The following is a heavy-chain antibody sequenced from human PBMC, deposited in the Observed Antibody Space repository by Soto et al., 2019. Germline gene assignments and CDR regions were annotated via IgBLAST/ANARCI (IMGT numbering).Heavy chain of an antibody. CDR1: GGSFNGYY. V-gene: IGHV4-34*02. CDR2: VDHSGAT. Sequence: QVRLQQWGAGLVKPSETLSLTCAVYGGSFNGYYWSWIRQPPGKGLEWLVDVDHSGATSYKQSLTGRVGFVVDTSKNQFSRRLSAVTAADTAVYYCARSQDPLLTVFVVVVDPTQYFEYWSRCTTVRVSS. CDR3: ARSQDPLLTVFVVVVDPTQYFEY. D-gene: IGHD3-3*01. J-gene: IGHJ4*02.